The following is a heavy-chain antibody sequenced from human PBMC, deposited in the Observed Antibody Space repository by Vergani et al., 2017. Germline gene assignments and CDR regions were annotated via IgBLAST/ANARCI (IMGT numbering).Heavy chain of an antibody. CDR2: INPIDSKI. D-gene: IGHD2-21*01. CDR3: TGHVPCGDGACLHFEH. V-gene: IGHV5-51*01. CDR1: ESSFISNE. Sequence: EVMLVQSGAEVKKPGESLKISCKYSESSFISNEIAWVRQMSGKGLQWMGNINPIDSKIAYSPSFQGQAIMSLDKSITTAYLQWRSLKASDTAIYYCTGHVPCGDGACLHFEHWGQGTQVTVSS. J-gene: IGHJ4*02.